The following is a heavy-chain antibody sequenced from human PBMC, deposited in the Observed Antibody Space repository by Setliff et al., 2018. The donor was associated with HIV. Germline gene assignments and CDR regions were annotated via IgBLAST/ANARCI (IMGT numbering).Heavy chain of an antibody. CDR2: IYPNTGGT. CDR1: GYTFTDYY. CDR3: ARSTTAD. V-gene: IGHV1-2*02. Sequence: GASVKVSCKASGYTFTDYYIRWVRQAPGQGLEWMGWIYPNTGGTNYAQKFQGRVTMTRDTSISTAYMELSRLRSDDTAVYYCARSTTADWGQGTMVTVSS. D-gene: IGHD4-17*01. J-gene: IGHJ4*02.